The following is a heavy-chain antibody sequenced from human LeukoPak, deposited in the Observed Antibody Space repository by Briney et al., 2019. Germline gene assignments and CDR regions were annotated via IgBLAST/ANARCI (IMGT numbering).Heavy chain of an antibody. CDR3: ARDWRCTNGVCYAYYYYGMDV. Sequence: GRSLRLSCAASGFTFSSYAMHWVRQAPGKGLEWVAVISYDGSNKYYADSVKGRFTISRDNSKNTLYLQMNSLRAEDTAVYYCARDWRCTNGVCYAYYYYGMDVWGQGTTVTVSS. V-gene: IGHV3-30-3*01. CDR1: GFTFSSYA. CDR2: ISYDGSNK. J-gene: IGHJ6*02. D-gene: IGHD2-8*01.